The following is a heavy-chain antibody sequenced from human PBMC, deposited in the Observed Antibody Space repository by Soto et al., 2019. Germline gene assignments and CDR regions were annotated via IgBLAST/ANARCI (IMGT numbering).Heavy chain of an antibody. Sequence: KPSETLSLTCIVSGGSISCHYWTWIRQSPGKGLEWIGYIFYSGSTNYNPSLKSRVTISVDTSKNQFSLKMSSVTAADTAVYYCARVGSSGWSPDYWGRGTLVTVSS. CDR2: IFYSGST. CDR1: GGSISCHY. D-gene: IGHD6-19*01. V-gene: IGHV4-59*11. CDR3: ARVGSSGWSPDY. J-gene: IGHJ4*02.